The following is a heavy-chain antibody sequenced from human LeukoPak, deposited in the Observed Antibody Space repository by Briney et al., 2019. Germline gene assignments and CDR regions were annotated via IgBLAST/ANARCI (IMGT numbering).Heavy chain of an antibody. CDR3: ARARVLIYGSGSYYWFDP. D-gene: IGHD3-10*01. CDR2: IGNAADT. CDR1: GFTFDRYD. V-gene: IGHV3-13*01. Sequence: GGSLRLSCAASGFTFDRYDMHWVRRPTGKGLEWVSAIGNAADTYYLGSVKGRFTISRDNAKNSLYLQMNSLRAEDTAVYYCARARVLIYGSGSYYWFDPWGQGTLVTVSS. J-gene: IGHJ5*02.